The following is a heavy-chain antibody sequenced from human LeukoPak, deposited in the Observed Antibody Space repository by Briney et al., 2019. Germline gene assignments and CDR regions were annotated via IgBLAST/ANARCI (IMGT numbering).Heavy chain of an antibody. CDR2: IYSGGST. CDR3: AREIRYCSSTSCYPYFDS. J-gene: IGHJ4*02. D-gene: IGHD2-2*01. V-gene: IGHV3-53*01. CDR1: GFTVSSNY. Sequence: GSLRLSCAASGFTVSSNYMSWVRQAPGKGLEWVSVIYSGGSTYYADSVKGRFTISRDNSKNTLYLQMNSLRAEDTAVYYCAREIRYCSSTSCYPYFDSWGQGTLVTVSS.